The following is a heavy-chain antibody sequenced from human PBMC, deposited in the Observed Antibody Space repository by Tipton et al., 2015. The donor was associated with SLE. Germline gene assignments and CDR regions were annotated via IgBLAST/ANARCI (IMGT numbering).Heavy chain of an antibody. V-gene: IGHV4-4*07. CDR1: GGSISSYY. D-gene: IGHD1-20*01. CDR2: IYTSGST. CDR3: ARDQDNWSPALFDI. Sequence: TLSLTCTVSGGSISSYYWSWIRQPAGKGLEWIGRIYTSGSTNYNPSLKSRVTMSVDTSKNQFSLELSSVTAADTAVYYCARDQDNWSPALFDIWGQGTMVTVSS. J-gene: IGHJ3*02.